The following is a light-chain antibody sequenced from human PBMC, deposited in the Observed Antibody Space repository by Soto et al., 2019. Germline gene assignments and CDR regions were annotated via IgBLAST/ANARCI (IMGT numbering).Light chain of an antibody. CDR2: GDS. CDR1: SSNIGANYD. CDR3: QSYDSSLRGWV. J-gene: IGLJ3*02. V-gene: IGLV1-40*01. Sequence: QSVLTQSPSVSGAPGQRVTISCTGSSSNIGANYDVHWYQHLPGTAPRLLISGDSNRPSGVPDRLSGSKSGTSASLGITGLQAEDEADYYCQSYDSSLRGWVFGGGTKLTVL.